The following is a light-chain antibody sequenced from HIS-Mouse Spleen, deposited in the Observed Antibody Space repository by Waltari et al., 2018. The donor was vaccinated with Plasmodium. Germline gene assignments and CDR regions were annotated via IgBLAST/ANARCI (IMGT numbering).Light chain of an antibody. CDR3: QQYNNWPRGT. V-gene: IGKV3-15*01. Sequence: EIVMTQSPATLSVSPGERATLSCRASQSVSSNLAGYQQKPGQDPRLLIYGASTRATGIPARFSGSGSGTEFTLTISSMQSEDFAVYYGQQYNNWPRGTFGQGTKVEIK. CDR2: GAS. CDR1: QSVSSN. J-gene: IGKJ1*01.